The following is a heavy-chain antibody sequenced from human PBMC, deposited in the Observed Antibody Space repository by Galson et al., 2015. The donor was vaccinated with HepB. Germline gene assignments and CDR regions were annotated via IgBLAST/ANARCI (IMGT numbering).Heavy chain of an antibody. CDR1: GFTFSSYS. D-gene: IGHD6-13*01. Sequence: SLRLSCAASGFTFSSYSMNWVRQAPGKGLEWVPSISSSSSYIYYADSVKGRFTISRDNAKNSLYLQMNSLRAEDTAVYYCARALDIEQQLGGRYNWFDPWGQGTLVTVSS. CDR3: ARALDIEQQLGGRYNWFDP. CDR2: ISSSSSYI. V-gene: IGHV3-21*01. J-gene: IGHJ5*02.